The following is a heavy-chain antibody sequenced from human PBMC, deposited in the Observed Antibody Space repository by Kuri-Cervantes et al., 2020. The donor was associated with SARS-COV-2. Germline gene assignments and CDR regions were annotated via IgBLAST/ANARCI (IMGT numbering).Heavy chain of an antibody. CDR3: ARGMGRYSSSFDY. Sequence: GESLKISCAASGFTFSSYGMHWVRRAPGKGLEWVSYISSSSSTIYYADSVKGRFTISRDNAKNSLYLQMNSLRAEDTAVYYCARGMGRYSSSFDYWGQGTLVTVSS. D-gene: IGHD6-6*01. J-gene: IGHJ4*02. CDR1: GFTFSSYG. V-gene: IGHV3-48*01. CDR2: ISSSSSTI.